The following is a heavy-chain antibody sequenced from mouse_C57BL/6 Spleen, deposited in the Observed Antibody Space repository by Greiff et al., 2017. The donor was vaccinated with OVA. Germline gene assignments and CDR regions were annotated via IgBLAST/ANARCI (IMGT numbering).Heavy chain of an antibody. CDR1: GYTFTSYR. Sequence: QVQLQQPGAELVKPGASVKLSCKASGYTFTSYRMHWVKQRPGQGLEWIGMIHPNSGSTNYNEKFKSKATLTVDKSSSTAYMQLSSLTSEDSAVYYCARERVTTVVTPYYFDYWGQGTTLTVSS. D-gene: IGHD1-1*01. V-gene: IGHV1-64*01. J-gene: IGHJ2*01. CDR2: IHPNSGST. CDR3: ARERVTTVVTPYYFDY.